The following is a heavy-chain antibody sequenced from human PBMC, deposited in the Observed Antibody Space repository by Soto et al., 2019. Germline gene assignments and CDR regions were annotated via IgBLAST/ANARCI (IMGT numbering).Heavy chain of an antibody. J-gene: IGHJ4*02. CDR2: IYWDDSK. CDR3: AHKGPEDWPLDY. CDR1: GFSLSTSGVG. Sequence: QITLKESGPTLVRPTQTLTLTCAFSGFSLSTSGVGVGWIRQPSGKALEWLAVIYWDDSKHYSPSLRSSLTITKDTSKNQVVLTMTNMDPMDTGTYYCAHKGPEDWPLDYWGQGTLVTVSS. D-gene: IGHD3-9*01. V-gene: IGHV2-5*02.